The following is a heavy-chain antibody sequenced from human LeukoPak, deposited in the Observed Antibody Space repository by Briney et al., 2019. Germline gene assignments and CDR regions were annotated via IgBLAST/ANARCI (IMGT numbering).Heavy chain of an antibody. Sequence: SETLSLICTVSGDSISSDYLSWIRQPPGKGLEWIGYINYSGITNYNPSLKSRVTIAVDTSKNQFSLKLSSVTAEDTAVYYCARHRPGERRFDPWGQGTLVTVSS. D-gene: IGHD3-16*01. CDR2: INYSGIT. CDR1: GDSISSDY. J-gene: IGHJ5*02. V-gene: IGHV4-59*08. CDR3: ARHRPGERRFDP.